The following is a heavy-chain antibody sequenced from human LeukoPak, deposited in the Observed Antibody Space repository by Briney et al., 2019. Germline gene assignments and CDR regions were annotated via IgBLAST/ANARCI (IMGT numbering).Heavy chain of an antibody. V-gene: IGHV4-59*01. J-gene: IGHJ4*02. CDR3: ARVRIQSTAYFDY. D-gene: IGHD5-18*01. CDR1: GGSISSYY. CDR2: IYYSGST. Sequence: SETLSLTCTVSGGSISSYYWSWIRQPPGKGLEWIGYIYYSGSTNYNPSLKSRVTISVDTSKNQFSLKLSSVTAADTAVYYCARVRIQSTAYFDYWGQGTLVPVSS.